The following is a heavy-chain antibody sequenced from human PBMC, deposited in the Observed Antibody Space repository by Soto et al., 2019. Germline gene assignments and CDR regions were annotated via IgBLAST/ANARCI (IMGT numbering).Heavy chain of an antibody. CDR1: GYTFTSYA. D-gene: IGHD5-12*01. V-gene: IGHV1-3*01. CDR2: INAGNGNT. Sequence: VASVKVSCKASGYTFTSYAMHWVRQAPGQRLEWMGWINAGNGNTKYSQKFQGRVTITRDTSASTAYMELSSLRSEDTAVYYCARDLASGYAPAARDYYYGMDVWGQGTTVTVSS. J-gene: IGHJ6*02. CDR3: ARDLASGYAPAARDYYYGMDV.